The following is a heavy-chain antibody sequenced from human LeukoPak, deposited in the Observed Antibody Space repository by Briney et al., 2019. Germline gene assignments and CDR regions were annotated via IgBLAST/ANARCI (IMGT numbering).Heavy chain of an antibody. CDR3: ARDTYYYDSSGYHIMDY. CDR1: GFTFSSYE. V-gene: IGHV3-48*03. D-gene: IGHD3-22*01. Sequence: GGSLRLSCAASGFTFSSYEMNWVRQAPGKGLEWVSYISSSGSTIYYADSVKGRFTISRDNAKNSLYVQMNSLRAEDTAVYYCARDTYYYDSSGYHIMDYWGQGTLVTVSS. CDR2: ISSSGSTI. J-gene: IGHJ4*02.